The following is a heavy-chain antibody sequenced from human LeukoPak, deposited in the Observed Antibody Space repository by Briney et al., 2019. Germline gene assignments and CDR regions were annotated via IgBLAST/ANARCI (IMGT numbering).Heavy chain of an antibody. V-gene: IGHV1-8*01. J-gene: IGHJ3*02. CDR1: GYTFTSYD. D-gene: IGHD6-6*01. CDR3: AREKPAARPDLDNAFDI. CDR2: MNPNSGNT. Sequence: ASVKVSCKASGYTFTSYDINWVRQATGQGLEWMGWMNPNSGNTGYAQKFQGRVSMTRDTSINTAYMELSSLTSDDTAFYYCAREKPAARPDLDNAFDIWGQGTMVTVSS.